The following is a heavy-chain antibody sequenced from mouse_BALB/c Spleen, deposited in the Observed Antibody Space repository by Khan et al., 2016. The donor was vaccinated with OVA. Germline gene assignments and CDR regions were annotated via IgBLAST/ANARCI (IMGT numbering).Heavy chain of an antibody. D-gene: IGHD2-2*01. CDR1: GYTFTDYY. Sequence: QVQLQQSRTELARPGASVKLSCKASGYTFTDYYINWVKQRTGQGLEWIGEIYPGSGNTYYNEKFKGKATLTADKSSSTAYMQLSRLTSEDSAVYFCARMDTTSLDCWGQGTTLTLFS. CDR2: IYPGSGNT. V-gene: IGHV1-77*01. J-gene: IGHJ2*01. CDR3: ARMDTTSLDC.